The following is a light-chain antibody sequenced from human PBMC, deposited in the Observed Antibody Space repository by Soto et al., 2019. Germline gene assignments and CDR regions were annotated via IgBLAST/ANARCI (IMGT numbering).Light chain of an antibody. V-gene: IGLV3-21*04. CDR1: NFGSKS. CDR3: QVWDSSSENVG. J-gene: IGLJ2*01. Sequence: SYELTQPPSVSVAPGKTARITCGGNNFGSKSVHWYQQKPGQAPVRVIYYDSDRPSGIPERFSGSNSGNTATLTISRVEAGDEADCYCQVWDSSSENVGFGGGTKRTVL. CDR2: YDS.